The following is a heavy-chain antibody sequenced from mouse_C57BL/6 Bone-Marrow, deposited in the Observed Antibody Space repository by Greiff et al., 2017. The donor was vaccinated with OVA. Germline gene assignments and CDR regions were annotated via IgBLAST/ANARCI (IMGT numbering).Heavy chain of an antibody. D-gene: IGHD1-1*01. V-gene: IGHV1-59*01. CDR1: GYTFTSYW. CDR2: IDPSDSYT. CDR3: ARDYYGSSLFDY. J-gene: IGHJ2*01. Sequence: VQLQQPGAELVRPGTSVKLSCKASGYTFTSYWMHWVKQRPGQGLEWIGVIDPSDSYTNYNQKFKGKATLTVDTSSSTAYMQLSSLTSEDSAVYYCARDYYGSSLFDYWGQGTTLTVSS.